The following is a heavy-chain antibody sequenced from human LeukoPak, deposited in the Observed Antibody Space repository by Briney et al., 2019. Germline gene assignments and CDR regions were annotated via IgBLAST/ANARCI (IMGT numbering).Heavy chain of an antibody. D-gene: IGHD1-26*01. CDR2: ISGDNGNT. Sequence: ASVKVSCKASGYTFTRYGISWMRQAPGQGLEWMGWISGDNGNTKYAQRVQGRVTMSTDTPTTTAYMELGSLTSDDTAIYDCARSPLAGATRVDYWGQGTLVTVSS. CDR1: GYTFTRYG. CDR3: ARSPLAGATRVDY. J-gene: IGHJ4*02. V-gene: IGHV1-18*01.